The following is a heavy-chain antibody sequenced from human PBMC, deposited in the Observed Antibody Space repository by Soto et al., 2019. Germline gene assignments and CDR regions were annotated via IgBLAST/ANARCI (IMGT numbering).Heavy chain of an antibody. Sequence: PSETLSLTCAVSGGSISSGGYSWNWIRQAPGKGLEWTGYIYHSGYTLYNPSLKGRVTISVDKSKNHFSLNLTSVTAADTAVYYCARDQLEGNWFDPWGQGTLVTVSS. CDR3: ARDQLEGNWFDP. D-gene: IGHD1-1*01. CDR1: GGSISSGGYS. CDR2: IYHSGYT. V-gene: IGHV4-30-2*01. J-gene: IGHJ5*02.